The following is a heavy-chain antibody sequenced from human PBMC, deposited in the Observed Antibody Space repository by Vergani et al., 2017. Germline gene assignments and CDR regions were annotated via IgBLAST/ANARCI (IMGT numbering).Heavy chain of an antibody. V-gene: IGHV1-69*18. CDR1: GGTFSSYA. Sequence: QVQLVQSGAEVKKPGSSVKVSCKASGGTFSSYAISWVRQAPGQGLEWMGRIIPIFGTANYAQKFQGRVTITADESTSTAYMELSSLRSEDTAVYYCARSPLNCSGGSCYPTKYYFDYWGQGTLVTVSS. D-gene: IGHD2-15*01. J-gene: IGHJ4*02. CDR3: ARSPLNCSGGSCYPTKYYFDY. CDR2: IIPIFGTA.